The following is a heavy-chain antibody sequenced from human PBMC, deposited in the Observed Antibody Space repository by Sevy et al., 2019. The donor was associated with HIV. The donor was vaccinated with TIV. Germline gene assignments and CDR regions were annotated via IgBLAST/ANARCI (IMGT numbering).Heavy chain of an antibody. J-gene: IGHJ5*02. D-gene: IGHD6-6*01. CDR3: AKGGLAARPRYWSDP. CDR1: GFTFCSYG. Sequence: GGSLRLSCAASGFTFCSYGMHWVRQAPGKGLEWVAVISYAGSNKYYADSVKGRFTISRDNSKNTLYLQMNSLRAEDTAVYYCAKGGLAARPRYWSDPWGQGTLVTVSS. V-gene: IGHV3-30*18. CDR2: ISYAGSNK.